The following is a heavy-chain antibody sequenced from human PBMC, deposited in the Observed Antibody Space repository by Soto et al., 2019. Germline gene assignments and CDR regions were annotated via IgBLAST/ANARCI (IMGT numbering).Heavy chain of an antibody. J-gene: IGHJ4*02. D-gene: IGHD3-22*01. Sequence: LRLSCAASGFTFGSYAMSWVRLAPGKGLEWVSVAGPSGSSTFYADSVRGRFTISRDNVENTLYLQMNSLRVADTALYFCARTYYYDSTGYYRTFDYWGQGTLVTVSS. CDR2: AGPSGSST. V-gene: IGHV3-23*01. CDR1: GFTFGSYA. CDR3: ARTYYYDSTGYYRTFDY.